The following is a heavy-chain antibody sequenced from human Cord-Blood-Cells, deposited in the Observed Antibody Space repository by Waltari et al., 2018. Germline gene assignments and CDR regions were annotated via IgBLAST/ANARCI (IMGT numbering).Heavy chain of an antibody. D-gene: IGHD6-6*01. V-gene: IGHV4-38-2*02. Sequence: QVQLQESGPGLVKPSETLSLTCAVSGYSISSGYYWGWIRQPPGKGLEWIGSIYHSGSTYYNPSLKSRGTISVDTSKNQFSLKLSSVTAADTAVYYCARDFRDSSSSGGFDYWGQGTLVTVSS. CDR1: GYSISSGYY. CDR2: IYHSGST. J-gene: IGHJ4*02. CDR3: ARDFRDSSSSGGFDY.